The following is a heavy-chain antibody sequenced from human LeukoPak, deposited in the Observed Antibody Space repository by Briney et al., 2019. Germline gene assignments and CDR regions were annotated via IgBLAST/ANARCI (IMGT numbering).Heavy chain of an antibody. D-gene: IGHD1/OR15-1a*01. CDR2: ISAYNGNT. J-gene: IGHJ4*02. CDR1: GYTFTSYG. Sequence: ASVKVSCKASGYTFTSYGISWVRQAPGQGREWMGWISAYNGNTNYAQKLQGRVTMTTDTSTSTAYMELRSLRSDDTAVYYCARGSRGARNNYGETLGYWGQGTLVTVSS. CDR3: ARGSRGARNNYGETLGY. V-gene: IGHV1-18*01.